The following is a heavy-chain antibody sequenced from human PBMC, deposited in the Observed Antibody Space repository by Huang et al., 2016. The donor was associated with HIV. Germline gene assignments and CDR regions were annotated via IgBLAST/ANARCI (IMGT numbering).Heavy chain of an antibody. CDR3: AKGSERSLTGPKYQYYFDY. D-gene: IGHD3-3*01. CDR2: ISGSGSST. Sequence: EVQLLESGGGLVQPGGSLRLSCAASIFTFSTSAMSWVRQAPGKGLEAVSGISGSGSSTYYADSVKGRFTISRDNSRNTLYLQMKSLRVEDTAIYYCAKGSERSLTGPKYQYYFDYWGQGTLVTVSS. J-gene: IGHJ4*02. CDR1: IFTFSTSA. V-gene: IGHV3-23*01.